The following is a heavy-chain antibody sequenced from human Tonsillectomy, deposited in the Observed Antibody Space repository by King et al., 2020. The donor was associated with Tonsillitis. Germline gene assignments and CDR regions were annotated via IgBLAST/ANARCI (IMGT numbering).Heavy chain of an antibody. D-gene: IGHD6-13*01. J-gene: IGHJ5*02. CDR2: IYYSGST. V-gene: IGHV4-39*01. CDR1: GGSISSSSYY. Sequence: QLQESGPGLVKPSETLSLTCTVSGGSISSSSYYWGWIRQPPGKGLEWIGSIYYSGSTYYNPSLKSRVTISIDTSKNQFSLKLSSVTAADTAVYYCASRSSSWYVFPGGQGTLVTVSS. CDR3: ASRSSSWYVFP.